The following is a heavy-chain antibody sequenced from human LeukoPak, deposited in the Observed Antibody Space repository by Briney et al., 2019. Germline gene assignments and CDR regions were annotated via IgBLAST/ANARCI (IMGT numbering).Heavy chain of an antibody. D-gene: IGHD3-10*01. Sequence: GRSLRLPCAASGFTFSSFGMHWVRQAPGKGLEWVAVISYDGSHEYYGDSVKGRFTISRDNSKNTLYLQMNSLRVEDTAVYYCAKAQVRGVYSYYYGMDVWGQGTTVTVSS. J-gene: IGHJ6*02. CDR3: AKAQVRGVYSYYYGMDV. CDR2: ISYDGSHE. CDR1: GFTFSSFG. V-gene: IGHV3-30*18.